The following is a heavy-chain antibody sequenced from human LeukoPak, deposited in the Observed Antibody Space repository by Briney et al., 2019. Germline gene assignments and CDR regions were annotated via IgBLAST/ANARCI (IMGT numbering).Heavy chain of an antibody. CDR2: MYTSGAT. Sequence: SETLSLTCTVSGDSISNYYWSWIRQPAGKGLEWIGRMYTSGATNYNPSLKSRATMSVDTSKNQLSLRLSSVTAADRAVYYCAREGPAASTFFYYFMDVWGKGTTVTVSS. V-gene: IGHV4-4*07. CDR1: GDSISNYY. J-gene: IGHJ6*03. D-gene: IGHD2-2*01. CDR3: AREGPAASTFFYYFMDV.